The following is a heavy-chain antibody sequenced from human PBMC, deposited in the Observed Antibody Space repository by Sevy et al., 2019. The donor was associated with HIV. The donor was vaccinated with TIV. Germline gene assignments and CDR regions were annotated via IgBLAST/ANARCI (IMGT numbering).Heavy chain of an antibody. CDR3: ARGKSGYGYALNY. J-gene: IGHJ4*02. Sequence: GGSLRLSCAASGFTVSSNYMTWVRQVPGKGLEGVSVIYSDGTNYHADSVKDRFTISRDNSKNTLYLQMNSLRAEGTAVYYCARGKSGYGYALNYWGQGTLVTVSS. CDR1: GFTVSSNY. CDR2: IYSDGTN. D-gene: IGHD5-18*01. V-gene: IGHV3-66*01.